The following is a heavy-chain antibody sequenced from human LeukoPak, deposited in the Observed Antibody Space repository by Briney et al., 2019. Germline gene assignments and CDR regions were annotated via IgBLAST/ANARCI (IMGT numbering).Heavy chain of an antibody. CDR2: IKQDGSEK. V-gene: IGHV3-7*05. CDR1: GFTFSSYW. CDR3: ASVYPWGYSSSWYALY. J-gene: IGHJ4*02. D-gene: IGHD6-13*01. Sequence: GGSLRLSCAASGFTFSSYWMSWVRQAPGKGLEWVANIKQDGSEKYYVDSVKGRFTISRDNAKNSLYLQMNSLRAEDTAVYYCASVYPWGYSSSWYALYWGQRTLVTVSS.